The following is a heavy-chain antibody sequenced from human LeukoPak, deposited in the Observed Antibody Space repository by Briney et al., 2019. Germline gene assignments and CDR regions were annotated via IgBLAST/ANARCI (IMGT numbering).Heavy chain of an antibody. CDR1: GFTFSGYS. CDR2: ISGSGDTI. D-gene: IGHD2-15*01. J-gene: IGHJ6*02. CDR3: AKGPIEASYGMDV. Sequence: GGSLRLSCAASGFTFSGYSMNWVRQAPGKRLEWVSYISGSGDTIYYADSVKGRFTISRDTAKDSLYLQMNSLRAEDTAVYYCAKGPIEASYGMDVWGQGTTVTVSS. V-gene: IGHV3-48*01.